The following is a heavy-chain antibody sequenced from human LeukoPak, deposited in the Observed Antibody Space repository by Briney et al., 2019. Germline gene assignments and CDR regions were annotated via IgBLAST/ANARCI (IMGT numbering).Heavy chain of an antibody. V-gene: IGHV3-21*01. D-gene: IGHD2-21*02. CDR3: ARDDGYTTFDS. CDR1: GFTFSSYS. Sequence: GGSLRLSCAASGFTFSSYSINWVRQAPGKGLEWVSYISSSSSYMYYADSVKGRFTVSRDTTKNSLYLPMNSLRADDTAVYYCARDDGYTTFDSWGLGTLVTVSS. J-gene: IGHJ4*02. CDR2: ISSSSSYM.